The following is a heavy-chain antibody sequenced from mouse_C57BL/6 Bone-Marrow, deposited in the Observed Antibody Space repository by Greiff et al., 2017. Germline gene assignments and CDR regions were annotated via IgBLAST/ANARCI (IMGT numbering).Heavy chain of an antibody. CDR2: INPSNGGT. J-gene: IGHJ2*01. D-gene: IGHD2-5*01. CDR3: ARKDYSNFYYFDD. CDR1: GYTFTSYW. Sequence: QVQLQQPGTELVKPGASVKLPCKASGYTFTSYWMHWVKQRPGQGLEWIGNINPSNGGTNYNEKFKSKATLTVDKSSSTAYMQLSSLTSEDSAVYYGARKDYSNFYYFDDWGKGTTLTVSS. V-gene: IGHV1-53*01.